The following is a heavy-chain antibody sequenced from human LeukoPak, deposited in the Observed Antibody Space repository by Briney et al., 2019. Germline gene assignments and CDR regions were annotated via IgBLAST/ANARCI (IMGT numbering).Heavy chain of an antibody. D-gene: IGHD3-10*01. CDR3: TTDLLLWFGEFFSYYFDY. J-gene: IGHJ4*02. CDR1: GFTFSSYS. CDR2: IKSKTDGGTT. V-gene: IGHV3-15*01. Sequence: GGSLRLSCAASGFTFSSYSMSWVRQAPGKGLEWVGRIKSKTDGGTTDYAAPVKGRFTISRDDSKNTLYLQMNSLKTEDTAVYYCTTDLLLWFGEFFSYYFDYWGQGTLVTVSS.